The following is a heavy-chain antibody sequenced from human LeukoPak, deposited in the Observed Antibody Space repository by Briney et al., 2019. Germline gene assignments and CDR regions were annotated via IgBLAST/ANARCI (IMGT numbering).Heavy chain of an antibody. V-gene: IGHV3-23*01. CDR1: GFTFSTYG. CDR2: ISDNGERT. Sequence: TGGSLRLSCAVSGFTFSTYGMNWVRQAPGKGLGWVSAISDNGERTYYADSVKGRFTISRDNSKSTLYLQMKSLRAEDTAVYYCAKERGVSKPFEYWGQGALVTVSS. J-gene: IGHJ4*02. D-gene: IGHD2-8*02. CDR3: AKERGVSKPFEY.